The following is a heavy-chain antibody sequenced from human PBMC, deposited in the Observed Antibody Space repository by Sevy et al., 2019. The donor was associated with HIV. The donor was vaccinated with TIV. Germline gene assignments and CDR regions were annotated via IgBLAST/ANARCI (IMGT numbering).Heavy chain of an antibody. Sequence: GGSLRLSCAASGFAFYDYSMSWIRQAPGKGLEWVATLSFGCGKINYADSVKGRFTISRDNAKNTLYLQMNSLRAEDTAVYYCASASVRGVIINPLDYWGQGTLVTVSS. CDR2: LSFGCGKI. CDR1: GFAFYDYS. CDR3: ASASVRGVIINPLDY. D-gene: IGHD3-10*02. V-gene: IGHV3-21*01. J-gene: IGHJ4*02.